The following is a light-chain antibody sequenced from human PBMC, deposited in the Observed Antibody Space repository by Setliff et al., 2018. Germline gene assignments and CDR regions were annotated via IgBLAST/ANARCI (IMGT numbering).Light chain of an antibody. Sequence: QSVLAQPAAVSGSPGQSIAISCTGSNSDVGGYDYVSWYQQHPNRAPKLLIYEVTKRPSGVSDHFSGSKSGNTASLTISGLQAEDEAHYYCLSYTSESTHALFAGGTK. CDR2: EVT. V-gene: IGLV2-14*01. CDR3: LSYTSESTHAL. J-gene: IGLJ2*01. CDR1: NSDVGGYDY.